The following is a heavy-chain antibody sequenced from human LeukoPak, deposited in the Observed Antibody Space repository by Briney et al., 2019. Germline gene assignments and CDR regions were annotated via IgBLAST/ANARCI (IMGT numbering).Heavy chain of an antibody. D-gene: IGHD6-13*01. CDR2: IYNIGST. CDR1: GGSISRYY. V-gene: IGHV4-59*01. Sequence: PSETLSLTCTVSGGSISRYYWSWIRQPPGKGLEWIGYIYNIGSTNYNPSLKSRVTISVDTSKNQISLKVSSVTAADTAVYYCARERAAGIFDYWGQGTPVTVSS. CDR3: ARERAAGIFDY. J-gene: IGHJ4*02.